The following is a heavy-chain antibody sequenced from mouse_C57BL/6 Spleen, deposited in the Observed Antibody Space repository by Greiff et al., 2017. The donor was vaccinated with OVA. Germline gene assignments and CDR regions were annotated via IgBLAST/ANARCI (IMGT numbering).Heavy chain of an antibody. J-gene: IGHJ4*01. D-gene: IGHD2-2*01. V-gene: IGHV14-4*01. CDR2: IDPENGDT. CDR3: TPYGYGRRSYYYAMDY. CDR1: GFNIKDDY. Sequence: VQLQQSGAELVRPGASVKLSCTASGFNIKDDYMHWVKQRPEQGLEWIGWIDPENGDTEYASKFQGKATITADKSSNTAYLQLSSLTSEDTAVYYCTPYGYGRRSYYYAMDYWGQGTSVTVSS.